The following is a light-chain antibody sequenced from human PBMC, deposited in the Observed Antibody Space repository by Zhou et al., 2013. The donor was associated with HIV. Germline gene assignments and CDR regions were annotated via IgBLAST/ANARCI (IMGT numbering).Light chain of an antibody. CDR2: TAS. J-gene: IGKJ4*01. CDR3: QKSNSAPFT. Sequence: DIQMTQSPSSLSASVGDRVTITCRASQSISSHLNWYQQKTGKAPKLLIYTASSLHSGVPSRFSGSGSGTDFTLTISSLQPEDFASYYCQKSNSAPFTFGGGTKVEIK. CDR1: QSISSH. V-gene: IGKV1-39*01.